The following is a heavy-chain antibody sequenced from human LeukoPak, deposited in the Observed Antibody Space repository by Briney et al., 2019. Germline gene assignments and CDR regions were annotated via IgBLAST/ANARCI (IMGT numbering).Heavy chain of an antibody. CDR3: ARGASCKFNKCNSFDF. Sequence: GGSLTLSCAASGFTFNYYPLAWVRQAPGKGLAWVASISGGGGATFYGDSVKGRFTVARDNSRNTVYLEIDSLRAEDTALYYCARGASCKFNKCNSFDFWGQGTMLTVSS. CDR2: ISGGGGAT. J-gene: IGHJ3*01. D-gene: IGHD2/OR15-2a*01. CDR1: GFTFNYYP. V-gene: IGHV3-23*01.